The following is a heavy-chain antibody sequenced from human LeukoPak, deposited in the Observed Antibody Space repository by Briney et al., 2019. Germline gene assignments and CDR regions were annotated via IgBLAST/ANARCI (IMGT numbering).Heavy chain of an antibody. CDR1: GGSISSTNYY. J-gene: IGHJ4*02. Sequence: SSETLSLTCIVSGGSISSTNYYWGWIRQPPGKGLEWIGTVYYSGSTYYNPSLESRVSISADTSKNQFSLSLSSVTAADTAVYYCARRGRWSSGAYWGQGALVTVSS. V-gene: IGHV4-39*01. CDR3: ARRGRWSSGAY. CDR2: VYYSGST. D-gene: IGHD5-24*01.